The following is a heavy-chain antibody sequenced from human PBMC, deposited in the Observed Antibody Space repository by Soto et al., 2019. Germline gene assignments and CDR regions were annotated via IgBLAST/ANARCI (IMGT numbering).Heavy chain of an antibody. D-gene: IGHD4-17*01. CDR3: AKDSLKNVYGDSLDY. Sequence: EVQLLESGGGLVQPGGSLRLSCAASGFTFSSYAMSWVRQAPGNGLEWVSAISGSGGSTYYADSVKGRFTISRDNSKNTLYLQMNSLRAEDTAVYYCAKDSLKNVYGDSLDYWGQGTLVTVSS. CDR2: ISGSGGST. CDR1: GFTFSSYA. V-gene: IGHV3-23*01. J-gene: IGHJ4*02.